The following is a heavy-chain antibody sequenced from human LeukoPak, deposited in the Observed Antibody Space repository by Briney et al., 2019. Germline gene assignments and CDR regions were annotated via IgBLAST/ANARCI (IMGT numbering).Heavy chain of an antibody. V-gene: IGHV4-34*01. J-gene: IGHJ5*02. CDR3: AREKIGYYDSSGRGWFNP. CDR1: GGSFSGYY. Sequence: SETLSLTCAVYGGSFSGYYWSWIRQPPGKGLEWIGEINHSGSTSYNPSLKSRVTISVDTSKNQFSLKLSSVTAADTAVYYCAREKIGYYDSSGRGWFNPWGQGTLVTVSS. CDR2: INHSGST. D-gene: IGHD3-22*01.